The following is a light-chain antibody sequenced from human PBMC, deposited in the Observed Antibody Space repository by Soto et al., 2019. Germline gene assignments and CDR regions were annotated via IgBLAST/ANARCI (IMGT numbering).Light chain of an antibody. CDR3: QKYDASPVT. CDR1: RSVSSNY. Sequence: PGERATLSCRASRSVSSNYLAWYQQKPGQAPRLLIYGTSSRATGVPGRFSGSGSGTDFTLTVSRLEPEDCAVYYCQKYDASPVTFGQGTRLEIK. V-gene: IGKV3-20*01. J-gene: IGKJ5*01. CDR2: GTS.